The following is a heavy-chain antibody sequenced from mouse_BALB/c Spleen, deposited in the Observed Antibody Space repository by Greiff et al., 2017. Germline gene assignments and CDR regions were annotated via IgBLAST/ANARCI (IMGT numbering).Heavy chain of an antibody. CDR3: ARSFYYGYDYAMDY. Sequence: QVHVKQSGPQLVRPGASVKISCKASGYSFTSYWMHWVKQRPGQGLEWIGMIDPSDSETRLNQKFKDKATLTVDKSSSTAYMQLSSPTSEDSAVYYCARSFYYGYDYAMDYWGQGTSVTVSS. J-gene: IGHJ4*01. CDR2: IDPSDSET. CDR1: GYSFTSYW. V-gene: IGHV1S127*01. D-gene: IGHD2-2*01.